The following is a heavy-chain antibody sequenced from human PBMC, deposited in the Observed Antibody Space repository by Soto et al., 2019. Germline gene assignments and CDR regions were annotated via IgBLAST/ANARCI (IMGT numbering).Heavy chain of an antibody. V-gene: IGHV4-59*08. Sequence: PSETLSLTCTVTGGSISSYYWSWIRQPPGKGLEWIGYIYHSGSSNYNPSLKSRVTILLDTSKNQLSLKLSSVTAADTAVYYCARVPDRWGQGTLVTVS. J-gene: IGHJ5*02. CDR2: IYHSGSS. CDR1: GGSISSYY. CDR3: ARVPDR. D-gene: IGHD2-2*01.